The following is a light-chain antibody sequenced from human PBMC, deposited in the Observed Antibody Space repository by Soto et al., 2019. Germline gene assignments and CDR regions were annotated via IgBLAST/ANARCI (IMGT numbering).Light chain of an antibody. Sequence: QSVLTQPASVSGSPGQSITISCTGTSSDFGGYNYVSWYQQHPGKAPKLMIYDVSNRPSGVSNRFSGSKSGNTASLTISGLQAEGEADYYCSSYTSSSTPYVFGTGTKVTV. CDR1: SSDFGGYNY. CDR2: DVS. CDR3: SSYTSSSTPYV. J-gene: IGLJ1*01. V-gene: IGLV2-14*01.